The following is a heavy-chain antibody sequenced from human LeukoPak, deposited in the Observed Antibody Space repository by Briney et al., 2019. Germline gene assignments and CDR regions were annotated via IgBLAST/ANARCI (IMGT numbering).Heavy chain of an antibody. J-gene: IGHJ4*02. CDR3: ARDVLR. CDR1: GDPITSGGYY. Sequence: PSETLSLTCTVSGDPITSGGYYWSWIRQRPGKGLEWIGYIYKTGSTYYNPSLKSRVTMSVDTSRNQFSLKVNSVTAADTAVYYCARDVLRWGQGTLVTVSS. V-gene: IGHV4-31*03. CDR2: IYKTGST.